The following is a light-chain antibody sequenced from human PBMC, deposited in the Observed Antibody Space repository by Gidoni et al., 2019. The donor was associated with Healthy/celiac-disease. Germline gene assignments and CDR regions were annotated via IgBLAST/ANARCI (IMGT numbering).Light chain of an antibody. CDR1: QRVSSN. CDR2: GAS. CDR3: QQYNNWLTWT. Sequence: EIVMTQSPATLSVSPGERATLSGRASQRVSSNLTWYQQKPGQAPRLLIYGASTRATGITARFSGSGFGIEFTLTIISLPSEYFAVYHCQQYNNWLTWTLXPXTKVEI. J-gene: IGKJ1*01. V-gene: IGKV3-15*01.